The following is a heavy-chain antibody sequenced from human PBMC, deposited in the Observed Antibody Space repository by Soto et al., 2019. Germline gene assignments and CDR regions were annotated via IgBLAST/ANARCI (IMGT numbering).Heavy chain of an antibody. J-gene: IGHJ6*02. CDR2: IMPVFRAP. V-gene: IGHV1-69*12. D-gene: IGHD2-15*01. Sequence: QVQLVQSGAEVKKPGSSVKVSCKASGGAFSDYAFSLVRQAPGQGLERLGGIMPVFRAPDYAQKFQGRVTITADEFTRTAYMEMNSLRSEDTAVYYCASWLKGPDIGNYYYGMDVWGQGTTVTVS. CDR3: ASWLKGPDIGNYYYGMDV. CDR1: GGAFSDYA.